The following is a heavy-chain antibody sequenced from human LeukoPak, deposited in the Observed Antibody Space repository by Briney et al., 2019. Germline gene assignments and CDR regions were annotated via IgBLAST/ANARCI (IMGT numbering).Heavy chain of an antibody. CDR1: GLTFTNAW. CDR2: IHHSGTT. J-gene: IGHJ4*02. Sequence: GSLRLSCATSGLTFTNAWMSWTRQPPGKGLEWIGYIHHSGTTNYSPSLKSRVTISVDMSKNQFFLNLTSVTAADTAVYYCARGRLGATYWGQGTLVTVSS. D-gene: IGHD1-26*01. CDR3: ARGRLGATY. V-gene: IGHV4-59*01.